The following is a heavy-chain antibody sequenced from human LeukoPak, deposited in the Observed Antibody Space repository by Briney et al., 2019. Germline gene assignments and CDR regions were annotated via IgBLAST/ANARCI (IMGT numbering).Heavy chain of an antibody. CDR3: ARDPGTGYFQH. J-gene: IGHJ1*01. CDR2: IIPILGIA. CDR1: GGTFSSYA. D-gene: IGHD1-1*01. V-gene: IGHV1-69*04. Sequence: GASVKVSCKASGGTFSSYAISWVRQAPGQGLEWMGRIIPILGIANYAQKFQGRVGITADKSTSTAYMELSSLRSEDTAVYYCARDPGTGYFQHWGQGTLVTVSS.